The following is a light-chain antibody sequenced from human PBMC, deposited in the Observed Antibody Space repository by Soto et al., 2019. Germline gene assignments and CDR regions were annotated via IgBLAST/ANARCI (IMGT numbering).Light chain of an antibody. V-gene: IGKV3-20*01. CDR3: QQYGDSPVT. CDR1: QTVNSS. Sequence: DIVVTQSRSTLSLWLGERSTLCCMASQTVNSSLAWYQQKPGQAPRLLISDASDRATGIPDRFSGSGSGTDFTLTISRLVPEDFAVYYCQQYGDSPVTVGQGTKVDIK. J-gene: IGKJ1*01. CDR2: DAS.